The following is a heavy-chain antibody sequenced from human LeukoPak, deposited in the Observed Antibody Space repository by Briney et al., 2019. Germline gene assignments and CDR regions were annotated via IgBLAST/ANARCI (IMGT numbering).Heavy chain of an antibody. CDR2: IYYSGST. J-gene: IGHJ4*02. D-gene: IGHD3-10*01. CDR3: ARTYYYGSGSSYFDY. V-gene: IGHV4-59*01. Sequence: SETLSLTCAVNGGSFSGYYWSWIRQPPGKGLEWIGYIYYSGSTNYNPSLKSRVTISVDTSKNQFSLKLSSVTAADTAVYYCARTYYYGSGSSYFDYWGQGTLVTVSS. CDR1: GGSFSGYY.